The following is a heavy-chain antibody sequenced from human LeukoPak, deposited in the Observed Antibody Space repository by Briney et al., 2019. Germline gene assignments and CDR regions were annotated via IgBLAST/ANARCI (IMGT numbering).Heavy chain of an antibody. CDR1: GFTFSSYA. V-gene: IGHV3-23*01. J-gene: IGHJ6*03. CDR2: ISGSGGST. CDR3: ARSTYYDFWSGYSQPSYYYYMDV. Sequence: PGGSLRLSCAASGFTFSSYAMSWVRQAPGKGLEWVSAISGSGGSTYYADSVKSRFTISRDNSKNTLYLQMNSLRAEDTAVYYCARSTYYDFWSGYSQPSYYYYMDVWGKGTTVTVSS. D-gene: IGHD3-3*01.